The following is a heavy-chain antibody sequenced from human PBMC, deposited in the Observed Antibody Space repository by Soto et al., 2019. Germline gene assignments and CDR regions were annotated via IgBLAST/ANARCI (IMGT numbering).Heavy chain of an antibody. CDR1: GYTFTSNG. V-gene: IGHV1-18*01. CDR2: INTYNGNT. CDR3: ARDRSNYFDY. Sequence: QVQLVPSGAEVKKPGASVKGSCKASGYTFTSNGLIWVRQAPGQGLEWMGWINTYNGNTNYAQKLQGRVTMTTDPSTNTAYMELRSLRSDDKAVYYCARDRSNYFDYWGQGTVVTVSS. J-gene: IGHJ4*02.